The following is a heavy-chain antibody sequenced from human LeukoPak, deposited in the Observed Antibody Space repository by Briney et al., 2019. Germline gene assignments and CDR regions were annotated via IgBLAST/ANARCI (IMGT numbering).Heavy chain of an antibody. V-gene: IGHV3-23*01. D-gene: IGHD3-3*01. J-gene: IGHJ4*02. CDR3: AKASVLRLLEWFY. CDR2: TSSGGDYT. Sequence: GGSLRLSCAASGFTFSIYAMSWVRQAPGKGLEWVSSTSSGGDYTYYADSVKGRFTISRDNSKNTLYLQMNSLRAEDTAVYYCAKASVLRLLEWFYWGQGTLVTVSS. CDR1: GFTFSIYA.